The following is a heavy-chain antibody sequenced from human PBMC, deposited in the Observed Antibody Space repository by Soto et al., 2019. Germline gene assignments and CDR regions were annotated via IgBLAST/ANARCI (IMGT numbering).Heavy chain of an antibody. CDR1: GFTFSSYA. D-gene: IGHD6-19*01. Sequence: QVQLVESGGGVVQPGRSLRLSCAASGFTFSSYAMHWVRQAPGKGLEWVAVISYDGSNKYYADSVKGRFTIPRDNSKNTLYLQMNSLRAEDTAVYYCANGGQWLAPIDYWGQGTLVTVSS. V-gene: IGHV3-30-3*01. CDR3: ANGGQWLAPIDY. J-gene: IGHJ4*02. CDR2: ISYDGSNK.